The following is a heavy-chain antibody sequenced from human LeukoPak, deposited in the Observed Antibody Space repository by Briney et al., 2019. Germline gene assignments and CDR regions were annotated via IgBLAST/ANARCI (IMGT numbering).Heavy chain of an antibody. J-gene: IGHJ3*02. CDR1: GGSISSGGYS. CDR3: ARAWGSVTTHAFDI. Sequence: PSETLSLTCAVSGGSISSGGYSWSWIRQPPGKGLEWIGYIYHSGSTYYNPSPKSRVTISVATSKNQFSLKLSPVTAADTAVYYCARAWGSVTTHAFDIWGQGTMVTVSS. CDR2: IYHSGST. D-gene: IGHD4-17*01. V-gene: IGHV4-30-2*01.